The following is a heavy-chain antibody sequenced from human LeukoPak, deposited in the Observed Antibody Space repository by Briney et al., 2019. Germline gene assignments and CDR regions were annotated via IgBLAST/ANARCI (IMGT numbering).Heavy chain of an antibody. D-gene: IGHD6-19*01. CDR1: GFTFSSSW. CDR3: ARDGARQWLVSTYFDY. Sequence: QPGGSLRLSCAASGFTFSSSWMHWVCQAPEKGLEWVADIKCDGSEKYYVDSVKGRFTISRDNSKNTLYLQMNSLRAEDTAVYYCARDGARQWLVSTYFDYWGQGTLVTVSS. J-gene: IGHJ4*02. CDR2: IKCDGSEK. V-gene: IGHV3-52*01.